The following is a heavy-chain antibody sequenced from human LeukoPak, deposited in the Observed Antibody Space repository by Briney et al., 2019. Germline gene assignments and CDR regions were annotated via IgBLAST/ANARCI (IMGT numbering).Heavy chain of an antibody. D-gene: IGHD1-26*01. CDR1: GGSIYSYY. J-gene: IGHJ4*02. V-gene: IGHV4-59*08. CDR2: IYYSGTT. Sequence: PSETLSPTCTVSGGSIYSYYWSWIRQPPGKGLEWIGYIYYSGTTNYNPSLKSRVTISVDMSKNQFSLQLNSVTAADTAVYYCARHVSSGGTYAHFDYWGQGTLVTVSS. CDR3: ARHVSSGGTYAHFDY.